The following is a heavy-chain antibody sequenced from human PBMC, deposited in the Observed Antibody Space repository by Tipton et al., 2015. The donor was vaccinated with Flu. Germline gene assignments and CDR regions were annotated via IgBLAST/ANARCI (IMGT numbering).Heavy chain of an antibody. CDR1: GFSFSDYY. V-gene: IGHV3-11*01. D-gene: IGHD3-16*01. Sequence: SLRLSCAASGFSFSDYYMSWIRRAPGKGLEWVSYISGGGTTMYNADSVKGRFTISRDNAKNSLYLQMNSLRAEDTAVYYCVRHYDYFWGTFDYWGQGTLVTVSS. CDR2: ISGGGTTM. CDR3: VRHYDYFWGTFDY. J-gene: IGHJ4*02.